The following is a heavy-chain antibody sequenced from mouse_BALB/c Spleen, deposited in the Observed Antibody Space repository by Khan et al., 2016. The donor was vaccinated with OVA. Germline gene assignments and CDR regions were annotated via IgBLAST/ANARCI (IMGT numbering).Heavy chain of an antibody. CDR2: ISSGSSTI. V-gene: IGHV5-17*02. J-gene: IGHJ2*01. Sequence: EVELVESGGGLVQPGGSRKLSCAASGFTFSSFGMHWVRQAPEKGLEWVAYISSGSSTIYYADTVKGRFTISRDNPKNTLFLHMTSLRSEDTAMYYCARMGYYYGSFDYWGQGTTLTVSS. D-gene: IGHD1-1*01. CDR3: ARMGYYYGSFDY. CDR1: GFTFSSFG.